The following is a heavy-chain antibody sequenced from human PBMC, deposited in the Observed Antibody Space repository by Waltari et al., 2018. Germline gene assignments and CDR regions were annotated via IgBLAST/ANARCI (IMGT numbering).Heavy chain of an antibody. CDR3: ARGRSVTLIRDAFDI. CDR2: ISYYGSNK. V-gene: IGHV3-30-3*01. CDR1: GFTFSSYA. D-gene: IGHD3-16*01. Sequence: QVQLVESGGGVVQPGRSLRLSCAASGFTFSSYAMHWVRQPPGKGLVVVAVISYYGSNKYYADAGKGRFTISRDNSKNTLYLQMNSLRAEDTAVYYCARGRSVTLIRDAFDIWGQGTMVTVSS. J-gene: IGHJ3*02.